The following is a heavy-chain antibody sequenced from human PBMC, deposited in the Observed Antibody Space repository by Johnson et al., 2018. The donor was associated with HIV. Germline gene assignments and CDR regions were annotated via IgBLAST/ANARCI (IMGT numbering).Heavy chain of an antibody. CDR2: INSDGSGI. Sequence: VQLVESGGGVVQPGRSLRLSCVGSGFTFSGYAMHWVRQAPGKGLVWVSRINSDGSGITYADSVKGRFTISRDNAKNTLYLQMNSLRAEDTAVYYCASFWATGAFDIWGQGTMVTVSS. J-gene: IGHJ3*02. CDR1: GFTFSGYA. D-gene: IGHD3-10*01. V-gene: IGHV3-74*02. CDR3: ASFWATGAFDI.